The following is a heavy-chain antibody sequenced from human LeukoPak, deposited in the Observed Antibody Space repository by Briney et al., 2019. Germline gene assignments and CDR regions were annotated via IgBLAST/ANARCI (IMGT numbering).Heavy chain of an antibody. J-gene: IGHJ4*02. CDR1: GGTFSSYA. D-gene: IGHD3-9*01. Sequence: ASVKVSCKASGGTFSSYAISWVRQAPGQGLEWMGRIIPILGIANYAQKFQGRVTITADKSTSTAYMELSSLRSEDTAVYYCARVVYDILTGYSSYFDYWGRGTLVTVSS. V-gene: IGHV1-69*04. CDR2: IIPILGIA. CDR3: ARVVYDILTGYSSYFDY.